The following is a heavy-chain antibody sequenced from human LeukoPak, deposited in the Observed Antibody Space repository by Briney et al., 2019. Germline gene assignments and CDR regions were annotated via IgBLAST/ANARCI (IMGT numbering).Heavy chain of an antibody. CDR2: ISSSSSYI. CDR1: GFTFSSYS. CDR3: ARGYCSGGSCWVSYFDY. J-gene: IGHJ4*02. D-gene: IGHD2-15*01. V-gene: IGHV3-21*01. Sequence: GGSQRLSCAASGFTFSSYSMNWVRQAPGKGLEWVSSISSSSSYIYYADSVKGRFTISRDNAKNSLYLQMNSLRAEDTAVYYCARGYCSGGSCWVSYFDYWGQGTLVTVSS.